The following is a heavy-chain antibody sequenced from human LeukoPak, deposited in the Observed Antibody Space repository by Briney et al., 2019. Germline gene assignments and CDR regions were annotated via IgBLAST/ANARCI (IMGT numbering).Heavy chain of an antibody. Sequence: GGSLRLSCAASGFTFSDYYMGWIRQAPGKGLEWLSYISSNTIYANYADSVEGRFTISRDNAKNSLSLQMNSLRAEDTAVYFCAKSSAAAVKNYFFDSWGQGTLVTVSS. CDR1: GFTFSDYY. CDR2: ISSNTIYA. V-gene: IGHV3-11*03. J-gene: IGHJ4*02. D-gene: IGHD6-25*01. CDR3: AKSSAAAVKNYFFDS.